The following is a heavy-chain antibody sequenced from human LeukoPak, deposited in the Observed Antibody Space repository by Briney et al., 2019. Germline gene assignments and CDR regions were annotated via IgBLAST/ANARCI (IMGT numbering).Heavy chain of an antibody. CDR2: INPNSGGT. Sequence: ASVKVSCKASGYTFTGYYMHWVRQAPGQGLEWMGWINPNSGGTNYAQKFQGRVTMTRNTSISTAYMELSRLRSDDTAVYYCARDREGFLEWLFDYWGQGTLVTVSS. J-gene: IGHJ4*02. D-gene: IGHD3-3*01. CDR1: GYTFTGYY. V-gene: IGHV1-2*02. CDR3: ARDREGFLEWLFDY.